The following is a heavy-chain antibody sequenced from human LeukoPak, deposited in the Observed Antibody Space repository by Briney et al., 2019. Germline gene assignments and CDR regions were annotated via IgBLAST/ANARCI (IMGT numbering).Heavy chain of an antibody. J-gene: IGHJ5*02. CDR1: AFTLSSYA. CDR2: ISYDGSNK. V-gene: IGHV3-30*01. D-gene: IGHD2-2*01. Sequence: GGSLRLSCAASAFTLSSYAMHWDRQAPGKGIEWVAVISYDGSNKIYADSVKGRFTISRDNSKNTLYLQMNSLRAEDTAVYYCARDDPNQLLFNWFGPWGQGTLVTVSS. CDR3: ARDDPNQLLFNWFGP.